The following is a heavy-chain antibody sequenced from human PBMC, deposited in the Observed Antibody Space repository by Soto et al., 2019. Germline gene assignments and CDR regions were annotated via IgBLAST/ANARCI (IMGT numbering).Heavy chain of an antibody. CDR2: IYSGGST. Sequence: QTGGSLRLSCAASGFTVSSNYMSWVRQAPGKGLEWVSVIYSGGSTYYADSVKGRFTISRDNSKNTLYLQMNSLRAEDTAVYYCARGGDCSDFYCYYYGMDVWGQGTTVTVSS. CDR3: ARGGDCSDFYCYYYGMDV. J-gene: IGHJ6*02. D-gene: IGHD2-15*01. CDR1: GFTVSSNY. V-gene: IGHV3-53*01.